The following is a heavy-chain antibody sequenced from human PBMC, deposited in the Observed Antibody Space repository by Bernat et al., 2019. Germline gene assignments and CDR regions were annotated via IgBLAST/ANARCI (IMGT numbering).Heavy chain of an antibody. D-gene: IGHD2-15*01. CDR3: AKNLRRYCSGGSCSEIDY. V-gene: IGHV3-30*18. Sequence: QVQLVESGGGVVQPGRSLRLSCAASGLTFSSYGMHWVRQAPGKGLEGVAVISYDGSNKYYADSVKGRFTISRDNSKNTLYLQMNSLRAEDTAVYYCAKNLRRYCSGGSCSEIDYWGQGTLVTVSS. CDR1: GLTFSSYG. J-gene: IGHJ4*02. CDR2: ISYDGSNK.